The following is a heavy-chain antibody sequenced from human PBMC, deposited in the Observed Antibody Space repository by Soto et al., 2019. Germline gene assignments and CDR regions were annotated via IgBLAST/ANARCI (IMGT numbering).Heavy chain of an antibody. CDR3: ARGKGMEENYYYYGMDV. D-gene: IGHD1-1*01. CDR2: INGGNGHT. V-gene: IGHV1-3*01. J-gene: IGHJ6*02. Sequence: ASVKVSCKASGYTFSTYALHWVRQAPGQGLEWMGWINGGNGHTGYSQKFKDRVTISRDTPASTAYMELSGLRSEDTAVYYCARGKGMEENYYYYGMDVWGQGTTVTVYS. CDR1: GYTFSTYA.